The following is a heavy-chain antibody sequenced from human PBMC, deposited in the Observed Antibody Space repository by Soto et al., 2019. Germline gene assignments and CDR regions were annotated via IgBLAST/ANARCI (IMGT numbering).Heavy chain of an antibody. V-gene: IGHV1-69*19. D-gene: IGHD3-10*01. Sequence: QVQLVQSGAEMKKPGSSVKVSCQSSGGTFNTYAMNWVRQAPGQGPEWMGDISPMFGAANYAPKFHGRVTMTADESTSTSYMQVSSLTEEETALYFCAREVQVHTAALVYWGQGTLVTVPS. CDR2: ISPMFGAA. CDR1: GGTFNTYA. J-gene: IGHJ4*02. CDR3: AREVQVHTAALVY.